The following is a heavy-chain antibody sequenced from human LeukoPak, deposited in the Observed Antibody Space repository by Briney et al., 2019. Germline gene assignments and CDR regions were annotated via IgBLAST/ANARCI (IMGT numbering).Heavy chain of an antibody. J-gene: IGHJ4*02. D-gene: IGHD6-13*01. V-gene: IGHV3-30*18. Sequence: PGRSLRLSCAASGFTFSSYGTHWVRQAPGKGLEWVAVISYDGSNKYYADSVKGRFTISRDNSKNTLYLQMNSLRAEDTAVYYCAKDQYSSSWNQIDYWGQGTLVTVSS. CDR3: AKDQYSSSWNQIDY. CDR1: GFTFSSYG. CDR2: ISYDGSNK.